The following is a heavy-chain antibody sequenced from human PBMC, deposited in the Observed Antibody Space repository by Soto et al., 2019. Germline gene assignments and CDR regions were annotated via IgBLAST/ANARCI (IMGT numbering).Heavy chain of an antibody. Sequence: SETLSLTCAVYGGSFSGYYWSWIRQPPGKGLEWIGEINHSGSTNYNPSLKSRVTISVDTSKNQFSLKLSSVTAADTAVYYCARDHYDFWSGYNNYYYYYGMDVWGQGTTVTVSS. CDR1: GGSFSGYY. CDR3: ARDHYDFWSGYNNYYYYYGMDV. J-gene: IGHJ6*02. D-gene: IGHD3-3*01. CDR2: INHSGST. V-gene: IGHV4-34*01.